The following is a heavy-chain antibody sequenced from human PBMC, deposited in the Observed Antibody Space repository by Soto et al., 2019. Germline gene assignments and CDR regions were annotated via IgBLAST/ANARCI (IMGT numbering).Heavy chain of an antibody. CDR2: ISYDGSNK. D-gene: IGHD6-13*01. CDR3: ARDVSRDVAAAGPLDY. Sequence: QVQLVESGGGVVQPGRSLRLSCAASGFTFSSYAMHWVRQAPGKGLEWVAVISYDGSNKYYADSVKGRFTISRDNSKNTLYLQMNSLRAEDTAVYYCARDVSRDVAAAGPLDYWGQGTLVTVSS. J-gene: IGHJ4*02. CDR1: GFTFSSYA. V-gene: IGHV3-30-3*01.